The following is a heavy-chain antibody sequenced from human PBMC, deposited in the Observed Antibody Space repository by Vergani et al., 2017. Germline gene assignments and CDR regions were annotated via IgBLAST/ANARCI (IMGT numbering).Heavy chain of an antibody. Sequence: QVQLQQWGAGLLKPSETLSLTCAVYGGSFSGYYWSWIRQPPGKGLEWIGEINHSGSTNYNPSLKSRVTISVDTSKNQFSLKLNSGTAADTAVYYCARGHPFDPWGQGTLVTVSS. J-gene: IGHJ5*02. CDR2: INHSGST. CDR1: GGSFSGYY. CDR3: ARGHPFDP. V-gene: IGHV4-34*01.